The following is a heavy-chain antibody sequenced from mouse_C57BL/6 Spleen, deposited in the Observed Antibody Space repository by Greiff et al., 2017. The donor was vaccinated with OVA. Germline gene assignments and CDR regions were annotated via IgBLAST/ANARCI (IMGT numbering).Heavy chain of an antibody. CDR3: AREGEGGNYDY. D-gene: IGHD2-1*01. CDR2: IYPRDGST. V-gene: IGHV1-85*01. Sequence: VKLVESGPELVKPGASVKLSCKASGYTFTSYDINWVKQRPGQGLEWIGWIYPRDGSTKYNEKFKGKATLTVDTSSSTAYMELHSLTSEDSAVYFCAREGEGGNYDYWGQGTTLTVSS. J-gene: IGHJ2*01. CDR1: GYTFTSYD.